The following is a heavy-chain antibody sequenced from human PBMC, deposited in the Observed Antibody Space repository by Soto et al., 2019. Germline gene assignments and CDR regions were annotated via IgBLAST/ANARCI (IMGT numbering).Heavy chain of an antibody. J-gene: IGHJ4*02. CDR3: AREGSGYNF. D-gene: IGHD5-12*01. CDR2: IVPVFGRP. V-gene: IGHV1-69*13. Sequence: SVKVPCKASGGSFSNFGISWVRQAPGQGLEWMGGIVPVFGRPNYAQRFRGRLTITADESTSTGYMELISLRSDDTAVYYCAREGSGYNFWGQGTQVTVSS. CDR1: GGSFSNFG.